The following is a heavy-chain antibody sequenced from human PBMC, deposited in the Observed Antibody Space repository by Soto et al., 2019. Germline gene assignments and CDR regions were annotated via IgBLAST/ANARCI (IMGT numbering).Heavy chain of an antibody. D-gene: IGHD3-22*01. Sequence: ASVKVSCKASGGAFSSYAISWVRQAPGQGLEWMGGIIPIFGTANYAQKFQGRVTITADESTSTAYMELSSLRSEDTAVYYCARPGYDSSGYHGFDYWGQGTLVTV. CDR2: IIPIFGTA. V-gene: IGHV1-69*13. CDR3: ARPGYDSSGYHGFDY. J-gene: IGHJ4*02. CDR1: GGAFSSYA.